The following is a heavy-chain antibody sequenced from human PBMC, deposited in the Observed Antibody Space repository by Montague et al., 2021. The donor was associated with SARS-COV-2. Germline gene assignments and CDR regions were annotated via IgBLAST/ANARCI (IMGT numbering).Heavy chain of an antibody. J-gene: IGHJ6*02. CDR3: AGPIVVVTAPNYYGMDV. V-gene: IGHV4-39*01. CDR2: IYYSGST. Sequence: SETLSLTCSVSGGSISSTSYYWGWIRQPPGKGLERIGSIYYSGSTYYNPSLRSRVTISVDTSKNQFSLKLSSVTAADTAVYYCAGPIVVVTAPNYYGMDVWGQGTTVTVSS. CDR1: GGSISSTSYY. D-gene: IGHD2-21*02.